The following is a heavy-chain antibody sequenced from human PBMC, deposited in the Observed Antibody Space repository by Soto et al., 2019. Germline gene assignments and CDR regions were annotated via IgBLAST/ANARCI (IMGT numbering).Heavy chain of an antibody. J-gene: IGHJ5*02. V-gene: IGHV3-23*01. CDR3: AKAGCSSTSCYKGWFDP. CDR1: GFTFSSYA. D-gene: IGHD2-2*02. CDR2: ISGSGGST. Sequence: LRLSCAASGFTFSSYAMSWVRQAPGKGLEWVSAISGSGGSTYYADSVKGRFTISRDNSKNTLYLQMNSLRAEDTAVYYCAKAGCSSTSCYKGWFDPWGQGTLVTVSS.